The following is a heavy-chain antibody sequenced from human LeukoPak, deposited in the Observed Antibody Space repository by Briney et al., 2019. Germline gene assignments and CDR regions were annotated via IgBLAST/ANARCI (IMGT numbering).Heavy chain of an antibody. J-gene: IGHJ6*02. CDR1: GFTFTSSA. CDR2: IVVGSGNT. V-gene: IGHV1-58*01. CDR3: ASTTMGIPSSWYANYYYYGMDV. Sequence: VASVKVSCTASGFTFTSSAVQWVRQARGQRLEWIGWIVVGSGNTNYAQKFQERVTITRDMSTSTAYMELSSLRSEDTAVYYCASTTMGIPSSWYANYYYYGMDVWGQGTTVTASS. D-gene: IGHD6-13*01.